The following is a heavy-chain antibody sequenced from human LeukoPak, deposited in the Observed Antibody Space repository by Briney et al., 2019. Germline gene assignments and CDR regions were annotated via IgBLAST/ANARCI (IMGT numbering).Heavy chain of an antibody. CDR1: GFTFSSYS. Sequence: GGSLRLSCAASGFTFSSYSMNWVRQVPGKGLEWVSSISSSSSYIYYADSVKGRFTISRDNAKNSLYLQMNSLRAEDTAVYYCARGHYYDSSGYLDAFDIWGQGTVVTVSS. CDR3: ARGHYYDSSGYLDAFDI. V-gene: IGHV3-21*01. CDR2: ISSSSSYI. J-gene: IGHJ3*02. D-gene: IGHD3-22*01.